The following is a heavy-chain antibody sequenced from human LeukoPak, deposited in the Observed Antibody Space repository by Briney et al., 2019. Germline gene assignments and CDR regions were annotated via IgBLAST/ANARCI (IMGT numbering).Heavy chain of an antibody. J-gene: IGHJ4*02. V-gene: IGHV3-66*01. D-gene: IGHD2-15*01. CDR2: IYSGGST. CDR3: AREKASAGRSNDY. CDR1: GFTVSSNY. Sequence: GGSLRLSCAASGFTVSSNYMSWVRQAPGKGLEWVSVIYSGGSTYYADSVKGRFTISRDNSKNTLYLQMNSLRAEDTAVYYCAREKASAGRSNDYWGQGTLVTVSS.